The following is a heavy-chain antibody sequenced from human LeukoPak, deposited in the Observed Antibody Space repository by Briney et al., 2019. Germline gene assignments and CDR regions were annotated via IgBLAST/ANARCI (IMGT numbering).Heavy chain of an antibody. V-gene: IGHV4-59*01. CDR2: IYYSGST. CDR3: ASHYGSGSFYSPFDY. Sequence: SETLSLTCTVSGGSISNKYWSWIRQPPGKGLEWIGYIYYSGSTNYNPSLKSRVTILVDTSKNQSSLKLSSVTAADTAVYYCASHYGSGSFYSPFDYWGQGTLVTVSS. J-gene: IGHJ4*02. D-gene: IGHD3-10*01. CDR1: GGSISNKY.